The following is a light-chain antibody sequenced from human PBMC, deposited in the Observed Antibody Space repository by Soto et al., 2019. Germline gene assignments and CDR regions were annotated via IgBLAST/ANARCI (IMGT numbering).Light chain of an antibody. J-gene: IGKJ1*01. CDR3: LETYSTPRT. CDR2: AAS. CDR1: QTIANY. Sequence: DIQMTQSPSSLSASVGGRVTIPCRASQTIANYLTCYQQKLGRAPNLLVYAASSLQSGVPSRFSGSGSGTEITLTISSLQPEDFATYYCLETYSTPRTFGQGTKVEIK. V-gene: IGKV1-39*01.